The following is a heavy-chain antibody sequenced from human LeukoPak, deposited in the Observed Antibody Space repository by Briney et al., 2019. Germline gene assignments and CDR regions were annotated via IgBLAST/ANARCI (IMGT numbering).Heavy chain of an antibody. V-gene: IGHV1-8*01. Sequence: ASVKVSCKASGYTFTSYDINWVRQATGQGREWMGWMNPNSGNTGYAQKFQGRVTMTRNTSISTAYMELSSLRSEDTAVYYCARWRIVAPLRYYYYGMDVWGQGTTVTVSS. CDR3: ARWRIVAPLRYYYYGMDV. CDR1: GYTFTSYD. CDR2: MNPNSGNT. D-gene: IGHD2-15*01. J-gene: IGHJ6*02.